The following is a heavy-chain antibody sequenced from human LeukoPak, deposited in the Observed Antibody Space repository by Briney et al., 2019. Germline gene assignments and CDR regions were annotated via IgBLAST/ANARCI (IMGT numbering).Heavy chain of an antibody. Sequence: PSETLSLTCTVSGGSISSGGYYWSWIRQHPGKGLEWIGYIYYSANTYYNPSLKSRVTISVDTSKNQFSLKLSSVTAADTAVYYCARAIVVVPAAHFDYWGQGTLVTVSS. CDR1: GGSISSGGYY. D-gene: IGHD2-2*01. CDR2: IYYSANT. V-gene: IGHV4-31*03. J-gene: IGHJ4*02. CDR3: ARAIVVVPAAHFDY.